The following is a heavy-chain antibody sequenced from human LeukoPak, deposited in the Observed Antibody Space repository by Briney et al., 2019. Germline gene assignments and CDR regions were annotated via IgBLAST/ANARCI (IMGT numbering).Heavy chain of an antibody. CDR1: GFTVSSNY. Sequence: GGSLRLSCAASGFTVSSNYMSWVRQAPGKGLEWVSVIYSGGSTYYADSVKGRFTISRDNSKKTLYLQMNSLRAEDTAVYYCARDLNRLRRGFDPWGKGTLVTVSS. J-gene: IGHJ5*02. CDR2: IYSGGST. CDR3: ARDLNRLRRGFDP. D-gene: IGHD4-17*01. V-gene: IGHV3-53*01.